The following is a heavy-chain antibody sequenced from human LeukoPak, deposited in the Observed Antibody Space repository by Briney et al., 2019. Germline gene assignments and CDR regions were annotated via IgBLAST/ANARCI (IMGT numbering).Heavy chain of an antibody. D-gene: IGHD7-27*01. CDR3: AKGRGGSSNWGSDY. J-gene: IGHJ4*02. V-gene: IGHV3-21*01. Sequence: GGSLRLSCAASGFNFTSYSMNWIRQAPGKGLEWVSSFSKNYYYIYYTDSAKGRFTISRDNSKNTLYLEMNSLTVEDTAVYYCAKGRGGSSNWGSDYWGQGTQVTVSS. CDR1: GFNFTSYS. CDR2: FSKNYYYI.